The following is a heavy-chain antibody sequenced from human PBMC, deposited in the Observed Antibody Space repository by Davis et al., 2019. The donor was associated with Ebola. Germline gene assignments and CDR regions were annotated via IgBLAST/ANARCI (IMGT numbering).Heavy chain of an antibody. V-gene: IGHV4-39*01. CDR1: GGSISSSSYY. J-gene: IGHJ5*02. CDR3: ARQRAGFDP. CDR2: INHSGST. Sequence: SETLSLTCTVSGGSISSSSYYWSWIRQPPGKGLEWIGEINHSGSTNYNPSLKSRVTISVDTSKNQFSLKLSSVTAADTAVYYCARQRAGFDPWGQGTLVTVSS.